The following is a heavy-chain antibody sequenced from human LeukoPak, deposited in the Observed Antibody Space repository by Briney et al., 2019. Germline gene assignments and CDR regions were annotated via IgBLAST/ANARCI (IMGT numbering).Heavy chain of an antibody. CDR1: GFTFSSYW. J-gene: IGHJ4*01. D-gene: IGHD6-13*01. CDR2: VKQDGGEK. V-gene: IGHV3-7*01. CDR3: ARDGTAAGLYFDL. Sequence: GGSLRLSCAVSGFTFSSYWMSWVRQAPGKGLEWVASVKQDGGEKSYVDSVKGRFTISRDNAKNSLYLQMSSPRAEDTAVYYCARDGTAAGLYFDLWGQGTLVTVSS.